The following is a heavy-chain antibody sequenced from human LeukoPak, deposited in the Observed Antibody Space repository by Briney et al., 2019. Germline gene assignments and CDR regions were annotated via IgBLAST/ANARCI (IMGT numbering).Heavy chain of an antibody. CDR2: INAGNGNT. D-gene: IGHD2-2*03. V-gene: IGHV1-3*01. Sequence: ASVKVSCKASGYTFTSYAMHWVRQAPGQRLEWMGWINAGNGNTKYSQKFQGRVTITRDTSASTAYMELSSLRSEDTAVYYCARGVGYCSSTSCHGNNWFDPWGQGTLVTVSS. CDR1: GYTFTSYA. J-gene: IGHJ5*02. CDR3: ARGVGYCSSTSCHGNNWFDP.